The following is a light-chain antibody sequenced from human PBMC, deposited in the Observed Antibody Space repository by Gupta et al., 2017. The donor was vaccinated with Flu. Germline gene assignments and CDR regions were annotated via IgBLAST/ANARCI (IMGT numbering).Light chain of an antibody. J-gene: IGLJ1*01. CDR1: SSDVGGYNY. V-gene: IGLV2-14*01. CDR3: SSYTSSSTPYV. Sequence: QSALTQPASVSGSPGPSITISCTGTSSDVGGYNYVSWYQQHPGKAPKLVIYEVSNRPSGVSNRFSGSKSGNTASLTISGLQAEDEADYYCSSYTSSSTPYVFGTGTKVTVL. CDR2: EVS.